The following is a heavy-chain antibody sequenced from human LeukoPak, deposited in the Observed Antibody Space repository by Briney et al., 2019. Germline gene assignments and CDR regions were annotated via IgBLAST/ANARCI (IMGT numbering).Heavy chain of an antibody. Sequence: SETLSLTCTVSGGSISSGDYYWSWIRQPPGKGLEWIGYIYYSGSTYYNPSLKSRFTISVDTSKNQFSLKLSSVTAADTAVYYCARDRHYSSSWYILGYWGQGTLVTVSS. CDR2: IYYSGST. V-gene: IGHV4-30-4*01. CDR3: ARDRHYSSSWYILGY. J-gene: IGHJ4*02. CDR1: GGSISSGDYY. D-gene: IGHD6-13*01.